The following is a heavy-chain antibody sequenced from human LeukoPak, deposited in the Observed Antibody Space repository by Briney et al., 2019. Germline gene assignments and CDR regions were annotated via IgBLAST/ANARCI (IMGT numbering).Heavy chain of an antibody. J-gene: IGHJ4*02. Sequence: PSETLSLTCAVYGGSFSGYYWSWIRQPPGKGLEWIGEINHSGSTNYNPSLKSRVTISVDTSKNQFSLKLSSVTAADTAVYYCARGLGTYCSGGSCYSPTFDYWGQGTLVTVSS. D-gene: IGHD2-15*01. V-gene: IGHV4-34*01. CDR3: ARGLGTYCSGGSCYSPTFDY. CDR1: GGSFSGYY. CDR2: INHSGST.